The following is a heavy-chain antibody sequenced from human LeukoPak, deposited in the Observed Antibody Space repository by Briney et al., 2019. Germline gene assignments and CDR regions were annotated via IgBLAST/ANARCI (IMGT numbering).Heavy chain of an antibody. CDR1: GFTVTNYA. J-gene: IGHJ4*02. D-gene: IGHD3-16*01. V-gene: IGHV3-23*01. Sequence: GGSLRLSCAASGFTVTNYAMYWVRQAPGKGLEWVSAISGRDDSTYYADSVKGRFTISRDNAKNSLYLQMNSLRAEDTAVYYCARDLRMDYVYTSEGDYWGQGTLVTVSS. CDR2: ISGRDDST. CDR3: ARDLRMDYVYTSEGDY.